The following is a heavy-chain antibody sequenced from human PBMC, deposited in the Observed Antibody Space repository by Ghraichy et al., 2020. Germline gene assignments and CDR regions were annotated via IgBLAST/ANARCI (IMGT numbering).Heavy chain of an antibody. Sequence: ASVKVSCKASGYTFTSYYMHWVRQAPGQGLEWMGIINPSGGSTSYAQKFQGRVTMTRDTSTSTVYMELSSLRSEDTAVYYCARDLWYGWLARTYYYYYGMDVWGQGTTVTVSS. J-gene: IGHJ6*02. CDR1: GYTFTSYY. V-gene: IGHV1-46*01. CDR2: INPSGGST. D-gene: IGHD6-19*01. CDR3: ARDLWYGWLARTYYYYYGMDV.